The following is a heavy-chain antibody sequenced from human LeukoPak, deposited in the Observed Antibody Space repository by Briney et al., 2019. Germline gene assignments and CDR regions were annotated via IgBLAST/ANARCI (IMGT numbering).Heavy chain of an antibody. D-gene: IGHD3-22*01. J-gene: IGHJ4*02. CDR2: IIPILGIA. CDR1: GGTFSSYA. V-gene: IGHV1-69*04. CDR3: ARDSPDDYDSSGYYYKTDY. Sequence: ASVKVSCKASGGTFSSYAISWVRQAPGQGLEWMGRIIPILGIANYAQKFQGRVTITADKSTSTAYMELSSLRSGDTAVYYCARDSPDDYDSSGYYYKTDYWGQGTLVTVSS.